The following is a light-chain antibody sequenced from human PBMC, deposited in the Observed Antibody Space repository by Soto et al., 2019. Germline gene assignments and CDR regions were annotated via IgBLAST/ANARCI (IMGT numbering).Light chain of an antibody. J-gene: IGKJ5*01. CDR3: QQYGTSPT. V-gene: IGKV3-20*01. Sequence: EIVLTQSPGTLSLFPGERATLSCRASQTLITRYLAWYQQKPGQAPRLLIYGASSRATGIPDRFSGGGSGTDFTLTISRLEPEDFAVYSCQQYGTSPTFGQGTRLEIK. CDR2: GAS. CDR1: QTLITRY.